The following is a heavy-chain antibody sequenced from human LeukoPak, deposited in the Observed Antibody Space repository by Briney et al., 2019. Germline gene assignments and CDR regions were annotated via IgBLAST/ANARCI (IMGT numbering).Heavy chain of an antibody. J-gene: IGHJ3*02. D-gene: IGHD2-8*01. CDR1: GFTVSSNY. CDR2: ISSSSSYI. V-gene: IGHV3-21*01. CDR3: ARDGVTGAFDI. Sequence: GGSLRLSCAASGFTVSSNYMSWVRQAPGKGLEWVSSISSSSSYIYYADSVKGRFTISRDNAKNSLYLQMNSLRAEDTAVYYCARDGVTGAFDIWGQGTVVTVSS.